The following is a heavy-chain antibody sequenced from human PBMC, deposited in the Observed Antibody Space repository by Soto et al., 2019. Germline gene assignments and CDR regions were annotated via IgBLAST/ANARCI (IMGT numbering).Heavy chain of an antibody. CDR2: IGTAGDT. CDR3: ARSPPGGYHYYYGMDV. V-gene: IGHV3-13*04. J-gene: IGHJ6*02. CDR1: GFTFSSYD. Sequence: GSLRLSCAASGFTFSSYDMQWVRQATGKGLEWVSAIGTAGDTYYPGSVKGRFTISRESAKNSLYLQMNSLRAGDTAVYYCARSPPGGYHYYYGMDVWGQGTTVTVSS. D-gene: IGHD3-22*01.